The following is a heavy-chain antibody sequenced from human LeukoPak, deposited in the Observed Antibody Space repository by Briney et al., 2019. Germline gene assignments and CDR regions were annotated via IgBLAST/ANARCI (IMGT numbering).Heavy chain of an antibody. V-gene: IGHV3-23*01. CDR1: GVTFSSYA. J-gene: IGHJ4*02. CDR2: ISGSGGST. CDR3: AKSKLWELLPFDY. Sequence: GGSLRLSCAASGVTFSSYAMSWVRQAPGKGLEWVSAISGSGGSTYYADSVKGRFTISRDNSKNTLYLQMNSLRAEDTAVYYCAKSKLWELLPFDYWGQGTLVTVSS. D-gene: IGHD1-26*01.